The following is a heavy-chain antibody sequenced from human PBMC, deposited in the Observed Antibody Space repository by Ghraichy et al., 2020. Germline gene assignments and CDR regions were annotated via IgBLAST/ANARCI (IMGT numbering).Heavy chain of an antibody. CDR3: AKEGMASSWGFDYYYGMDV. Sequence: GGSLRLSCAASGFTFDDYAMHWVRQAPGKGLEWVSLISGDGGTTYYADSVKGRFTISRDNTKNSLYLQMNSLRTEDTALYYCAKEGMASSWGFDYYYGMDVWGPGTTVTVSS. CDR1: GFTFDDYA. D-gene: IGHD3-10*01. J-gene: IGHJ6*02. CDR2: ISGDGGTT. V-gene: IGHV3-43*02.